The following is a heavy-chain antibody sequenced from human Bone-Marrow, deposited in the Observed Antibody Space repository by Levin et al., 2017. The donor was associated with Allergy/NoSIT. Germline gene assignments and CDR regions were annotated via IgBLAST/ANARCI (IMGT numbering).Heavy chain of an antibody. CDR3: ARVTEWFGELGVYYAMDV. Sequence: GGSLRLSCAASGFTFSDYYMTWIRQAPGKGLEWVSYITSGRGSIFYADSVKGRFTISRDNTKNSLYLQMNSLRGEDTAVYYCARVTEWFGELGVYYAMDVWGQGTTVTVSS. V-gene: IGHV3-11*01. CDR2: ITSGRGSI. J-gene: IGHJ6*02. D-gene: IGHD3-10*01. CDR1: GFTFSDYY.